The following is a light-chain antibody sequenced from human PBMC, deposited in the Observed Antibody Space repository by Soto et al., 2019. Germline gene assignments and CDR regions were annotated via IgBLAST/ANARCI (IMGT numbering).Light chain of an antibody. CDR3: QQYDRSLT. CDR1: QTVSTSD. V-gene: IGKV3-20*01. CDR2: GAS. Sequence: EIVLTQSPGTLSLSPGERATLSCRASQTVSTSDFAWYQQKPGQAPRLLIYGASHRASGIPDRFSGSGSGTDFTLTISRLEPEDFAVYYCQQYDRSLTFGGGTKVEIK. J-gene: IGKJ4*01.